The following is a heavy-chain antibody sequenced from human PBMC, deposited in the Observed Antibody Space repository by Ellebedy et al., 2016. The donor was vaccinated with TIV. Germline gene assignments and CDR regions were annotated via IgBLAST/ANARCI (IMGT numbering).Heavy chain of an antibody. J-gene: IGHJ5*02. CDR1: GFTFGRYW. V-gene: IGHV3-74*01. D-gene: IGHD4-11*01. CDR2: IKSDGSST. Sequence: GESLKLSXVASGFTFGRYWMHWVRQAPGNKLVWVSRIKSDGSSTTYADSVKGRFTTSRDNARNTLYLQMNSLRGEDTAVYFCARDRGDYSISGPWGQGTLVTVSS. CDR3: ARDRGDYSISGP.